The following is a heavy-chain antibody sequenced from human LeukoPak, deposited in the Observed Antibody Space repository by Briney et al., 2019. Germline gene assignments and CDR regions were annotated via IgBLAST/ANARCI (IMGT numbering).Heavy chain of an antibody. V-gene: IGHV4-34*01. CDR2: INHSGST. CDR3: ARRLRGYSYGSVFDY. Sequence: PSKTLSLTCAVYGGSFSGYYWSWIRQPPGKGLEWIGEINHSGSTNYNPSLKSRVTISVDTSKNQFSLKLSSVTAADTAVYYCARRLRGYSYGSVFDYWGQGTLVTVSS. J-gene: IGHJ4*02. CDR1: GGSFSGYY. D-gene: IGHD5-18*01.